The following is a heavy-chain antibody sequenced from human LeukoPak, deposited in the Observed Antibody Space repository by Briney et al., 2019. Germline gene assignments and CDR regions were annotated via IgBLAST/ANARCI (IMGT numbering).Heavy chain of an antibody. CDR3: AKVGGSSWYFDL. V-gene: IGHV3-15*01. J-gene: IGHJ2*01. D-gene: IGHD1-26*01. CDR2: IKSKTDGGTT. CDR1: GFSFSTAW. Sequence: GGSLRLSCAASGFSFSTAWMTWVRQAPGKGLEWVGRIKSKTDGGTTDYAAPVKGRFTISRDDSKNTLYLQMNSLRAEDTAVYYCAKVGGSSWYFDLWGRGTLVTVSS.